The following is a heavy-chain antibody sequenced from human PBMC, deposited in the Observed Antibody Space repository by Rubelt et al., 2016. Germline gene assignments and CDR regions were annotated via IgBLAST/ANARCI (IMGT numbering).Heavy chain of an antibody. CDR3: ARLRPDYPPVAATPRGAFDI. CDR1: GGSFSGYY. CDR2: INHSGST. J-gene: IGHJ3*02. Sequence: QVQLQQWGAGLLKPSETLSLTCAVYGGSFSGYYWSWIRQPPGKGLEWIGEINHSGSTNYNPSLKSRVTISVDTSKNQLSLKLSSVTAADTAVYYCARLRPDYPPVAATPRGAFDIWGQGTMVTVSS. V-gene: IGHV4-34*01. D-gene: IGHD2-15*01.